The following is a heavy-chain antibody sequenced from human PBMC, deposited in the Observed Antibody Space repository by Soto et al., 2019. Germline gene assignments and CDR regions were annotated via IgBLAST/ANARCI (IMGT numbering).Heavy chain of an antibody. Sequence: EVQLLESGGGLVQPGGSPRLSCAASGFTFSSYAMSWVRQAPGKGLEWVSAISGSGGSTYYADSVKGRFTISRDNSKNTLYLQMNSLRAEDTAVYYCAKAVAAAGLYYYYYGMDVWGQGTTVTVSS. CDR3: AKAVAAAGLYYYYYGMDV. J-gene: IGHJ6*02. CDR1: GFTFSSYA. V-gene: IGHV3-23*01. D-gene: IGHD6-13*01. CDR2: ISGSGGST.